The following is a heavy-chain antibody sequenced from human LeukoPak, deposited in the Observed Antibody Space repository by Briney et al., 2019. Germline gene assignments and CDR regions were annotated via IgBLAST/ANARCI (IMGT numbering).Heavy chain of an antibody. V-gene: IGHV4-30-4*01. J-gene: IGHJ4*02. CDR1: GGSISSGDYY. D-gene: IGHD5-24*01. CDR2: IYYSGST. Sequence: SETLSLTCTVSGGSISSGDYYWSWIRQPPGKGLEWIGYIYYSGSTYYNPSLKSRVTISVDTSKNQFSLKLSSVTAADTAVYYCARGRGEMATIFALSKYFHVIDWGQGTLVTVSS. CDR3: ARGRGEMATIFALSKYFHVID.